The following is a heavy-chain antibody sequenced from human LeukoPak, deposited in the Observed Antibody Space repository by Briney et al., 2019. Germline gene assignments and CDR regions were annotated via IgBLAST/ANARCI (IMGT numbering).Heavy chain of an antibody. Sequence: GGSLRLSCAASGFTFSSYAMGWVRQAPGKGLEWVSAISGSGGSTYYADSVKGRFTISRDNSKNTLYLQMNSLRAEDTAVYYCAKNQYVSSTPLLFDPWGQGTLVTVSS. D-gene: IGHD3-16*01. CDR1: GFTFSSYA. CDR3: AKNQYVSSTPLLFDP. V-gene: IGHV3-23*01. J-gene: IGHJ5*02. CDR2: ISGSGGST.